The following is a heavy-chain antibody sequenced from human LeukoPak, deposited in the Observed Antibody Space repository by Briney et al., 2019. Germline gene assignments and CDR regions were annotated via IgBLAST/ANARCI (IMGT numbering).Heavy chain of an antibody. CDR3: ARRGRFSSGSNY. D-gene: IGHD6-19*01. Sequence: PGGSLRLSCAASGFTFSNYAMNWVRQAPGKGLEWVSLISGSTGSTYYADSVKGRFSISRDNAKNSLYLQMNSLRAEDTAVYYCARRGRFSSGSNYWGQGTLVTVSS. CDR1: GFTFSNYA. J-gene: IGHJ4*02. V-gene: IGHV3-23*01. CDR2: ISGSTGST.